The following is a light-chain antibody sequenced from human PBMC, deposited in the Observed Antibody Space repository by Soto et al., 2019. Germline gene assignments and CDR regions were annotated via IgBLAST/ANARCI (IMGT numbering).Light chain of an antibody. V-gene: IGLV2-14*03. Sequence: QSVLAQPASVSGSPGQSIAISCTGTSSDIGAYDYVSWYQQFPDKPPKLIIYEVSHRPSGVSDRFSGSKSVNTATLTISRLQAEDEAHYYRSSYTSSSTRVFGTGTKLTVL. J-gene: IGLJ1*01. CDR2: EVS. CDR1: SSDIGAYDY. CDR3: SSYTSSSTRV.